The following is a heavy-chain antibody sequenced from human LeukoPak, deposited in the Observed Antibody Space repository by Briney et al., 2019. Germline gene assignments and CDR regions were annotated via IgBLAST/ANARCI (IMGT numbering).Heavy chain of an antibody. J-gene: IGHJ4*02. CDR3: AKEGATEGPSSFDY. V-gene: IGHV3-21*01. CDR1: GFTFSSYA. Sequence: PGGSLRLSCAASGFTFSSYAMSWVRQAPGKGLEWVSSISSSSSYIYYADSVKGRFTISRDNAKNSLYLQMNSLRAEDTAVYYCAKEGATEGPSSFDYWGQGTLVTASS. CDR2: ISSSSSYI. D-gene: IGHD5-12*01.